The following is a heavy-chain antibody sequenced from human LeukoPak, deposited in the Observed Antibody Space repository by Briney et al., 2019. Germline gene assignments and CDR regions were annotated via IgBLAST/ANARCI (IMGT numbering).Heavy chain of an antibody. J-gene: IGHJ4*02. CDR2: IHYSGTT. CDR1: GGSISSRSCN. CDR3: TRESGAFSPFGF. Sequence: PSETLSLTCTVSGGSISSRSCNWGWIRQPPGKGLEWIGSIHYSGTTYYNPSLESRVSMSIDKSKNQLSLKLSSVTAADTATYYCTRESGAFSPFGFWGQGTLVTVSS. V-gene: IGHV4-39*07. D-gene: IGHD1-26*01.